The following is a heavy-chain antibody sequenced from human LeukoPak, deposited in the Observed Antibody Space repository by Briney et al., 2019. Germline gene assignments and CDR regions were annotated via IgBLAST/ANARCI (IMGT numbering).Heavy chain of an antibody. CDR3: AKEGAGDGYFDY. CDR1: GFTFSSYG. V-gene: IGHV3-30*18. J-gene: IGHJ4*02. D-gene: IGHD5-24*01. CDR2: ISYDGSNK. Sequence: PGGSLRLSCAASGFTFSSYGMHWVRQAPGKGLEWVAVISYDGSNKYYADSVKGRFTISRDNSKNTLYLQMNSLRAEDTAVYYCAKEGAGDGYFDYWGQGTLVTVSS.